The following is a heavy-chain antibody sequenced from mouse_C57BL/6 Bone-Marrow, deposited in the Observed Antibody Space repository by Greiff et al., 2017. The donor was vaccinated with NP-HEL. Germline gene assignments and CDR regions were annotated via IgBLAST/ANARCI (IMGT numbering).Heavy chain of an antibody. V-gene: IGHV5-4*03. D-gene: IGHD2-4*01. CDR2: ISDGGSYT. CDR1: GFTFSSYA. Sequence: EVKVVESGGGLVKPGGSLKLSCAASGFTFSSYAMSWVRQTPEKRLEWVATISDGGSYTYYPENVKGRFTIPRDNAKNNLYLQMSHLKSEDTAMYYCAVKRLQGYYAMDDWGQGTSVTVSP. J-gene: IGHJ4*01. CDR3: AVKRLQGYYAMDD.